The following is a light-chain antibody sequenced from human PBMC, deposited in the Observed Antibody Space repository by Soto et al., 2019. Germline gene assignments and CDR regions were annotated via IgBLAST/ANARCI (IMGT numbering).Light chain of an antibody. CDR3: QEYNTNSRT. J-gene: IGKJ1*01. CDR1: ESIYSW. Sequence: IQMTQSPSTLSASVGDTVTITCRANESIYSWLAWYKQIPGKAPQLLMYKTSTLQTGVPSRFSGSGSGAEYTLTISSLQPDDFATYYCQEYNTNSRTFGQGTRVENK. V-gene: IGKV1-5*03. CDR2: KTS.